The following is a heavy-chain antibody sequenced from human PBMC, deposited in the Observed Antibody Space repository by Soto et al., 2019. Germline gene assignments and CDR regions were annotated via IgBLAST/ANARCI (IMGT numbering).Heavy chain of an antibody. D-gene: IGHD1-26*01. CDR1: GGSISSGGYY. CDR3: ARGWWELNHFDY. CDR2: IYYSGST. V-gene: IGHV4-31*03. J-gene: IGHJ4*02. Sequence: SETLSLTCTVSGGSISSGGYYWSWIRQHPGKGLEWIGYIYYSGSTYYNPSLKSRVTISVDTSKNQFSLKLSSVTAADTAVYYCARGWWELNHFDYWGQGTLVTVSS.